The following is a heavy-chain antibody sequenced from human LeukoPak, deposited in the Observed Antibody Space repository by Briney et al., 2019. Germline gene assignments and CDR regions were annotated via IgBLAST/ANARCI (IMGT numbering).Heavy chain of an antibody. Sequence: SSETLSLTCTVSGGSISNYYWSWIRQPPGKGLEWIGYIHYSGSTNNNPSLKSRVTISVDTSKNQFSLKLTSVTAADTAVYYCARNYDFWSGYLDYWGQGTLVTVSS. CDR1: GGSISNYY. CDR2: IHYSGST. V-gene: IGHV4-59*01. CDR3: ARNYDFWSGYLDY. J-gene: IGHJ4*02. D-gene: IGHD3-3*01.